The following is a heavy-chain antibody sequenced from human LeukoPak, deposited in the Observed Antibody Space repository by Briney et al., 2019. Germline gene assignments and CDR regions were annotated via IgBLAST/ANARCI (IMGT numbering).Heavy chain of an antibody. CDR2: IYYSGST. Sequence: PSQTLSLTCTVSGGSISSGSYYWGWIRQPPGKGLQWIGSIYYSGSTYYNPSLKSRVTISVDTSKNQFSLKLNSVTAADTAVYYCARNKYYYGSGNYGVPNWFDPWGQGTLVTVSS. CDR3: ARNKYYYGSGNYGVPNWFDP. J-gene: IGHJ5*02. CDR1: GGSISSGSYY. D-gene: IGHD3-10*01. V-gene: IGHV4-39*01.